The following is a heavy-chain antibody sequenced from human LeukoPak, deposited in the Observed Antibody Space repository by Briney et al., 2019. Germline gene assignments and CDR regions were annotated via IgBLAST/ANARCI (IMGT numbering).Heavy chain of an antibody. J-gene: IGHJ4*02. CDR3: ARDAGYYYGSGSSSDY. CDR1: GFTFSSYS. Sequence: GGSLRLSCAASGFTFSSYSMNWVRQAPGKGLEWVSSISSSSSYIYYADSVKGRFTISRDNAKNSLYLQMNSLRGEDTAVYYCARDAGYYYGSGSSSDYWGQGTLVTVSS. D-gene: IGHD3-10*01. V-gene: IGHV3-21*01. CDR2: ISSSSSYI.